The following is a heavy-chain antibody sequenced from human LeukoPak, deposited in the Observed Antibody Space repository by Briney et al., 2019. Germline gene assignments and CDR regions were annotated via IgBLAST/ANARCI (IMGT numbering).Heavy chain of an antibody. D-gene: IGHD3-10*01. V-gene: IGHV1-69*05. CDR2: IIPIFGTA. J-gene: IGHJ4*02. CDR3: MGENMVRGVMGVEDY. Sequence: SVKVSCKASGGTFSSSAISWVRQAPGQGLEWMGGIIPIFGTANYAQKFQGRVTITTDESTSTAYMELSSLRSEDTAVYYCMGENMVRGVMGVEDYWGQGTLVTVSS. CDR1: GGTFSSSA.